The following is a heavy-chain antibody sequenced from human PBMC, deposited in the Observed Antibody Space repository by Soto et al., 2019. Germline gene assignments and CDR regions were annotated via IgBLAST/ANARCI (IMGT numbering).Heavy chain of an antibody. Sequence: EVQLLESGGGLVQLGGSLRLSCAASGFTFSSYAMSWVRQAPGKGLEWVSAISGSGGSTYYADSVKGRFTISRDNSKNTLNLQTNSLRAEDTAVYYCANVRGYSGYDPVDYWGQGTLVTVSS. D-gene: IGHD5-12*01. CDR2: ISGSGGST. CDR3: ANVRGYSGYDPVDY. V-gene: IGHV3-23*01. CDR1: GFTFSSYA. J-gene: IGHJ4*02.